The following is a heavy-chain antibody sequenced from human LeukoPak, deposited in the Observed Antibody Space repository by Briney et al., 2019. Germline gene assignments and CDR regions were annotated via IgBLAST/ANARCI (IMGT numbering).Heavy chain of an antibody. CDR3: AREGALAGILDF. Sequence: GGSLRLSCAASGFTFSDALMSWVRQAPGKGLEWVGRIKSKTDRGTTDYAARVKGRFIVPRDDSKNTLYLQMNSLKTEDTAVYYCAREGALAGILDFWGQGALVTVSS. D-gene: IGHD6-19*01. V-gene: IGHV3-15*01. J-gene: IGHJ4*02. CDR2: IKSKTDRGTT. CDR1: GFTFSDAL.